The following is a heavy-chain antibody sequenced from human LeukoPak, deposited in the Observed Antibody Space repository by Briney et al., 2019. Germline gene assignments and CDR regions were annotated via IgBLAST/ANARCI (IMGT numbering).Heavy chain of an antibody. D-gene: IGHD5-24*01. CDR1: GYSFTSHY. CDR2: INPSGSST. J-gene: IGHJ5*02. Sequence: ASVKVSCKASGYSFTSHYMHWVRQAPGQGLEWLGLINPSGSSTLYAQKFQGRITMTRDMSTTTDYMELSSLTYDDTAVYYCARDNSVRDEAWWFNPWGQGTLVTVSS. V-gene: IGHV1-46*01. CDR3: ARDNSVRDEAWWFNP.